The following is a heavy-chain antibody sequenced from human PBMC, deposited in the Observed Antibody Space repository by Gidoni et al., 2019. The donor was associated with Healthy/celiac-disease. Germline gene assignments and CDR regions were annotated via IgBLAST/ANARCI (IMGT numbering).Heavy chain of an antibody. J-gene: IGHJ4*02. CDR1: GFSLSTSGVG. Sequence: QITLKESGPTLVKPTQTLTLTCTFSGFSLSTSGVGVGWIRQPPGKALEWLALIYWNDDKRYSPSLKSRLTITKDTSKNQVVLTMTNMDPVDTATYYCAHIDYDFWRTEPTYYFDYWGQGTLVTVSS. CDR3: AHIDYDFWRTEPTYYFDY. CDR2: IYWNDDK. V-gene: IGHV2-5*01. D-gene: IGHD3-3*01.